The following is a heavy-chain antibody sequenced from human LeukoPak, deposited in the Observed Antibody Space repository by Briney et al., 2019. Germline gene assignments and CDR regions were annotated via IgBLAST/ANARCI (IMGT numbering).Heavy chain of an antibody. CDR1: GFTFSGSA. D-gene: IGHD3-22*01. J-gene: IGHJ4*02. V-gene: IGHV3-73*01. CDR2: IRSKANSYAT. Sequence: GGSLRLSCAASGFTFSGSAMHWVRQASGKGLEWVGRIRSKANSYATAYAASVKGRFTISRDDSKNTAYLQMNSLKTEDTAVYYCTRRYDSSGYYSPSPDYWGQGTLVTVSS. CDR3: TRRYDSSGYYSPSPDY.